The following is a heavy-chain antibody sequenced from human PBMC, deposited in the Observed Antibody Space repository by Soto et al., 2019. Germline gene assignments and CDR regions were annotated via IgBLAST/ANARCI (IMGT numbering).Heavy chain of an antibody. J-gene: IGHJ6*02. CDR2: INAGNGNT. Sequence: ASVKVSCKASGYTFASYAMHWVRQAPGQRLEWMGWINAGNGNTKYSQKFQGRVTITRDTSASTAYMELSSLRSEDTAVYYCARGFPEDGMDVWGQGTTVTVSS. CDR3: ARGFPEDGMDV. V-gene: IGHV1-3*01. CDR1: GYTFASYA.